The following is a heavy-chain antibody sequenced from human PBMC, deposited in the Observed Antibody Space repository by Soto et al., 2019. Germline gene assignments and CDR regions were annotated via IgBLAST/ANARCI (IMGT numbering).Heavy chain of an antibody. CDR2: ISPYSGNT. D-gene: IGHD3-16*01. J-gene: IGHJ6*02. CDR3: AMVDNYVTPTPQDV. CDR1: GYIFVNYG. V-gene: IGHV1-18*01. Sequence: QIQLVQSGDEVRKPGSSVKVSCKASGYIFVNYGIAWVRQAPGQGLEGMGWISPYSGNTHYANKVQGRLTMTTDTSSITAYMELRSLTSNATAVFYCAMVDNYVTPTPQDVWGPGTTVTVSS.